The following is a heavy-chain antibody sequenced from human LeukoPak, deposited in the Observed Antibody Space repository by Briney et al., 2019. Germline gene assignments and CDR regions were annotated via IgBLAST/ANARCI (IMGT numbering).Heavy chain of an antibody. CDR2: IYYSGDT. Sequence: PSETLSPTPTVSGGSISSYYWSWIRQPPGKGLEWIGYIYYSGDTNYNPSLKSRVTISVDTSKNQFSLRLNSATAADTAVYYCASGTYYYFDFWGQAALVTVSS. CDR1: GGSISSYY. V-gene: IGHV4-59*01. J-gene: IGHJ4*02. D-gene: IGHD6-13*01. CDR3: ASGTYYYFDF.